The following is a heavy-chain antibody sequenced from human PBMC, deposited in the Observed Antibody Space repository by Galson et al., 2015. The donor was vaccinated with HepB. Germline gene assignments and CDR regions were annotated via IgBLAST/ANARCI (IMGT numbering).Heavy chain of an antibody. D-gene: IGHD2-21*02. CDR2: ISSSSSTI. CDR1: GFTFSSYS. J-gene: IGHJ3*02. V-gene: IGHV3-48*02. CDR3: ARYCGGDCSPLDAFDI. Sequence: SLRLSCAASGFTFSSYSMNWVRQAPGKGLEWVSYISSSSSTIYYADSVKGRFTISRDNAKNSLYLQMNSLRDEDTAVYYCARYCGGDCSPLDAFDIWGQGTMVTVSS.